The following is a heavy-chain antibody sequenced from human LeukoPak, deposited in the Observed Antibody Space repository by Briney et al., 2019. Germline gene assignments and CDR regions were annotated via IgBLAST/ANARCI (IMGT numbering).Heavy chain of an antibody. V-gene: IGHV3-21*01. CDR3: ARECSGGSCYEDY. CDR2: ISSSSSYI. CDR1: GFTFSSYS. Sequence: PGGSLSLSCAASGFTFSSYSMNWVRQAPGKGLEWVSSISSSSSYIYYADSLKGRFTISRDNAKNSLYLQMNSLRAEDTAVYYCARECSGGSCYEDYWGQGTLVTVSS. J-gene: IGHJ4*02. D-gene: IGHD2-15*01.